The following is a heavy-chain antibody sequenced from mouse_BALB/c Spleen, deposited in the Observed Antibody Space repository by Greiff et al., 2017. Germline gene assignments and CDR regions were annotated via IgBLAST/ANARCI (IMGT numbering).Heavy chain of an antibody. CDR2: ISSGGSST. Sequence: EVQLVESGGGLVKPGGSLKLSCAASGFTFSSYTMSWVRQTPEKRLEWVATISSGGSSTYYPDSVKGPFTISKDTAKNTLYLQMSSLKSEDTAMYYCTREGFYVYDAWFAYWGQGTLVTVSA. CDR1: GFTFSSYT. J-gene: IGHJ3*01. CDR3: TREGFYVYDAWFAY. D-gene: IGHD2-2*01. V-gene: IGHV5-6-4*01.